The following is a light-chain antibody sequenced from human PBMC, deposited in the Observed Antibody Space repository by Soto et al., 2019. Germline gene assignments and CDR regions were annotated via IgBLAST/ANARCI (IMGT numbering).Light chain of an antibody. J-gene: IGKJ4*01. CDR1: QSVNSN. CDR3: QQYNDWPLT. V-gene: IGKV3-15*01. Sequence: KVMTQSPATLSVSPGERATLSCRASQSVNSNLAWYQQKPGQAPRLLLDGASTRAIGIPARFSGSASGTEFTLTISSLQSEDSAVYYCQQYNDWPLTFGGGTKVEI. CDR2: GAS.